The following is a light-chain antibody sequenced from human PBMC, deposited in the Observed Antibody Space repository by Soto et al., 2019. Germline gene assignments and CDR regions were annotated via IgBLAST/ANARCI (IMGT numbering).Light chain of an antibody. V-gene: IGLV2-14*01. CDR1: SSDVGGYNY. Sequence: QSALTQPDSASGSPGQSITISCTGTSSDVGGYNYVSWYQQHPGKAPKLMIYDVSNRPSGVSNRFSGSKSGNTASLTISGLQAEDEADYYCSSYTTSNTQLFGGGTKLTVL. J-gene: IGLJ2*01. CDR3: SSYTTSNTQL. CDR2: DVS.